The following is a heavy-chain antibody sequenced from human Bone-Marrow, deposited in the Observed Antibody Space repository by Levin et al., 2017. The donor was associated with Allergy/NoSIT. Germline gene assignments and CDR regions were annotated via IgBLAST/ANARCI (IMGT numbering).Heavy chain of an antibody. D-gene: IGHD6-19*01. CDR2: ISSSGSTI. J-gene: IGHJ6*02. Sequence: GGSLRLSCAASGFTFSDYYMSWIRQAPGKGLEWVSYISSSGSTIYYADSVKGRFTISRDNAKNSLYLQMNSLRAEDTAVYYCARASDSGWYGGYYYYYGMDVWGQGTTVTVSS. CDR1: GFTFSDYY. V-gene: IGHV3-11*01. CDR3: ARASDSGWYGGYYYYYGMDV.